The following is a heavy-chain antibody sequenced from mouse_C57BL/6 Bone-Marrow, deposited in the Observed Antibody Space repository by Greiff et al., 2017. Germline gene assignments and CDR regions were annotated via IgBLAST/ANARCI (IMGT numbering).Heavy chain of an antibody. D-gene: IGHD2-5*01. V-gene: IGHV1-64*01. Sequence: VQLQQPGAELVKPGASVKLSCKASGYTFTSYWMHWVKQRPGQGLEWIGMIHPNSGSTNYNEKFKSKATLTVDKSSSTAYMQLSSLTSEDSAVYYGAREGYSNYGCWFAYWGQGTLVTVSA. CDR2: IHPNSGST. J-gene: IGHJ3*01. CDR3: AREGYSNYGCWFAY. CDR1: GYTFTSYW.